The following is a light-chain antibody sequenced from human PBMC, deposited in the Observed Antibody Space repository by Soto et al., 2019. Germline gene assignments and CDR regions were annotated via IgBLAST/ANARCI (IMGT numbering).Light chain of an antibody. J-gene: IGKJ1*01. Sequence: EIVLTQSPGTLSLSPGERATLSCRASQSVGSSLSWYQQKPGQAPRLLFYGASNRATAIPDRFSGSGFGTDFTLTITRLEPEDFAVYYCQQYNNWPPWTFGQGTKVDIK. CDR2: GAS. V-gene: IGKV3-11*01. CDR1: QSVGSS. CDR3: QQYNNWPPWT.